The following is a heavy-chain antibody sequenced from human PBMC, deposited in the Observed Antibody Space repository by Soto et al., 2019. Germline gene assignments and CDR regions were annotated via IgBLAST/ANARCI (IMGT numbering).Heavy chain of an antibody. Sequence: QVHLVQSGAEVKKPGASVKVSCKASGYTFTSYGITWVRQAPGQGLEWKGWISAHNGNTDYAQKLQGRVIVTRDTSTSTAYMELRSLISDDTAVDYCARGRYGDYWGQGDLVTVSS. D-gene: IGHD1-1*01. CDR3: ARGRYGDY. V-gene: IGHV1-18*01. J-gene: IGHJ4*02. CDR1: GYTFTSYG. CDR2: ISAHNGNT.